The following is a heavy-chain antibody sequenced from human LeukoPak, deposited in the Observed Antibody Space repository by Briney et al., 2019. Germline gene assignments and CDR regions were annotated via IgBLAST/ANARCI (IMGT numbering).Heavy chain of an antibody. CDR2: IRSDGKYK. D-gene: IGHD3-9*01. CDR1: GFNFRTYG. CDR3: ATPDVRLRYFDWSPNE. J-gene: IGHJ4*02. Sequence: GGSLRLSCAASGFNFRTYGMHWVRQTPGKGLEWLAYIRSDGKYKPYADSVKGRFTISRDNSKNTVYLQMNSLRVDDTAVYYCATPDVRLRYFDWSPNEWGQGTLVTVSS. V-gene: IGHV3-30*02.